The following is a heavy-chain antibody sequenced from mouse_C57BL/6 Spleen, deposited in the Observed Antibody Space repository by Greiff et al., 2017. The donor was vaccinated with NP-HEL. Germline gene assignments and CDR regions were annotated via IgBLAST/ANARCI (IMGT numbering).Heavy chain of an antibody. D-gene: IGHD3-2*02. J-gene: IGHJ3*01. CDR3: ARSRSGPWFAY. V-gene: IGHV1-69*01. Sequence: QVQLQQPGAELVKPGASVKLSCKASGYTFTSYWMHWVKQRPGQGLEWIGEIDPSDSYTNYNQKFKGKSTLTVDKSSSTAYMQLSSLTSEDSAVYYCARSRSGPWFAYWGQGTLVTVSA. CDR1: GYTFTSYW. CDR2: IDPSDSYT.